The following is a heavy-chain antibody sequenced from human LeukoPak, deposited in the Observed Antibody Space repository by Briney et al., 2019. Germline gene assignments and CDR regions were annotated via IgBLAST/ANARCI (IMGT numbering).Heavy chain of an antibody. V-gene: IGHV3-21*05. J-gene: IGHJ4*02. D-gene: IGHD2-15*01. Sequence: PGGSLRLSCAASGFTFSSYSMNWVRQAPGKGLEWVSYISSSSYIYYADSVKGRFTISRDNAKNSLYLQMNSLRAEDTAVYYCARYCSGGSCYSEGFDYWGQGTLVTVSS. CDR1: GFTFSSYS. CDR2: ISSSSYI. CDR3: ARYCSGGSCYSEGFDY.